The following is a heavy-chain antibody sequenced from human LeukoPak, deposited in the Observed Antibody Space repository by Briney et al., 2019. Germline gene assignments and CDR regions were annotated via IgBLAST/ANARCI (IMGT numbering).Heavy chain of an antibody. V-gene: IGHV3-20*04. CDR2: INWNGGST. J-gene: IGHJ4*02. D-gene: IGHD3-22*01. CDR1: GFTFDDYG. CDR3: AREEYYYDSSGYYPNRYFDC. Sequence: GGSLRLSCAASGFTFDDYGMSWIRQAPGKGLEWVSGINWNGGSTGYADSVKGRFTISRDNAKNSLYLQMNSLRAEDTALYYCAREEYYYDSSGYYPNRYFDCWAGEPWSPSPQ.